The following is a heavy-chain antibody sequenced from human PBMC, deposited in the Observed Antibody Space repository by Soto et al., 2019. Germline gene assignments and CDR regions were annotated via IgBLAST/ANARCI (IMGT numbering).Heavy chain of an antibody. V-gene: IGHV4-39*01. J-gene: IGHJ5*02. CDR1: CGSISSSSYY. CDR3: ARQRIVVVPAAMVNWFDP. Sequence: SETLSLTCTVSCGSISSSSYYWGWIRQPPGKGLEWIGSIYYSGSTYYNPSLKSRVTISVDTSKNQFSLKLSSVTAADTAVYYCARQRIVVVPAAMVNWFDPWGQGTLVTVSS. D-gene: IGHD2-2*01. CDR2: IYYSGST.